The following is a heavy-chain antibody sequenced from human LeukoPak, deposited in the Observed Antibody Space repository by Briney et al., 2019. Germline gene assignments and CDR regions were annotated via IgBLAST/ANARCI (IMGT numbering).Heavy chain of an antibody. Sequence: SETLSLTCAVYGGSFSGYYWSWIRQPPGKGLEWIGEINHSGSTNHNPSLKSRVTISVDTSKHQFSLKLSSVTAADTAVYYCARRIGYCSGGSCYSHAFDIWGQGTMVTVSS. J-gene: IGHJ3*02. CDR1: GGSFSGYY. V-gene: IGHV4-34*01. D-gene: IGHD2-15*01. CDR2: INHSGST. CDR3: ARRIGYCSGGSCYSHAFDI.